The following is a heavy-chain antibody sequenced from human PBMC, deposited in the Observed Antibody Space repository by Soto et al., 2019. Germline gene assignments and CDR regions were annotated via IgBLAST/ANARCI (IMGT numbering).Heavy chain of an antibody. J-gene: IGHJ5*02. CDR3: AKDALAMYYYDSSGYRNWFDP. V-gene: IGHV3-30*18. CDR1: GFTFSSYG. CDR2: ISYDGSNK. D-gene: IGHD3-22*01. Sequence: GGSLRLSCAASGFTFSSYGMHWVRQAPGKGLEWVAVISYDGSNKYYADSVEGRFTISRDNSKNTLYLQMNSLRAEDTAVYYCAKDALAMYYYDSSGYRNWFDPWGQGTLVTVSS.